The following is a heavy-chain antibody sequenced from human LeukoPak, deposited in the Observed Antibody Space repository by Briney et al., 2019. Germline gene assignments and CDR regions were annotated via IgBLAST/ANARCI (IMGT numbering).Heavy chain of an antibody. D-gene: IGHD3-22*01. CDR2: MNPNSGNS. V-gene: IGHV1-8*01. CDR3: VDPDR. J-gene: IGHJ1*01. CDR1: GYTFSRFD. Sequence: ASVKVSCKASGYTFSRFDINWVRQAPGQGLEWMEWMNPNSGNSGFAQKFQGRVTMTRNTSIATAYMEMTNLRFDDTAVYYCVDPDRWGQGTLVTVSS.